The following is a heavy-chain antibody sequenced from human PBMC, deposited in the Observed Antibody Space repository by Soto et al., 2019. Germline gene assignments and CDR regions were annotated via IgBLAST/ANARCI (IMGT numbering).Heavy chain of an antibody. CDR1: GGTFSSYA. V-gene: IGHV1-69*01. CDR2: IIPNFVTA. D-gene: IGHD3-22*01. Sequence: QVQLVQSWAEVKKPVSSVKVSCKASGGTFSSYAISWVRQAPGQGLEWMGWIIPNFVTANYAQKFQGRVTITADEYTSTAYMELSSLRSEDTAVYYCAREGASGSHIGYWGQGTLVTVSS. CDR3: AREGASGSHIGY. J-gene: IGHJ4*02.